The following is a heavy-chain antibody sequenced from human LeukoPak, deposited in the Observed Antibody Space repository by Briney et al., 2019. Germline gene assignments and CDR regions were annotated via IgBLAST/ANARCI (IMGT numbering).Heavy chain of an antibody. CDR2: ISGGGGST. D-gene: IGHD3-10*01. CDR3: ANASMVRGVLVSPFDY. CDR1: GFTFSSYA. V-gene: IGHV3-23*01. Sequence: GGSLRLSCAASGFTFSSYAMSWVRQAPGKGLEWVSAISGGGGSTYYADSVKGRFTISRDNSKNTLYLQMNSLRAEDTAVYYCANASMVRGVLVSPFDYWGQGTLVTVSS. J-gene: IGHJ4*02.